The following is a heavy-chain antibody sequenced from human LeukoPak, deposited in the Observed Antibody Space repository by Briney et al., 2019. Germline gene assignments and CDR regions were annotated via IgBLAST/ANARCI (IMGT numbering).Heavy chain of an antibody. CDR1: GYTFTSYY. J-gene: IGHJ4*02. V-gene: IGHV1-46*01. CDR3: ARDLGWLQSDYYFDY. CDR2: INPSGGST. D-gene: IGHD5-24*01. Sequence: ASVTVSCKASGYTFTSYYMHWVRQAPGQGLEWMGIINPSGGSTSYAQKFQGRVTMTRDTSTSTVYMELSSLRSEDTAVYYCARDLGWLQSDYYFDYWGQGTLVTVSS.